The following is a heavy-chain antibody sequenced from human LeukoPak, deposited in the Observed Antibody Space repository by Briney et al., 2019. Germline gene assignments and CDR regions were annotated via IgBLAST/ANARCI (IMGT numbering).Heavy chain of an antibody. D-gene: IGHD5-12*01. V-gene: IGHV4-59*12. CDR2: IYHSGST. Sequence: SETLSLTCTVSGGSISSYYWSWIRQPPGKGLEWIGYIYHSGSTYYNPSLKSRVTISVDRSKNQFSLKLSSVTAADTAVYYCARGYSGYDTYWYFDLWGRGTLVTVSS. CDR3: ARGYSGYDTYWYFDL. CDR1: GGSISSYY. J-gene: IGHJ2*01.